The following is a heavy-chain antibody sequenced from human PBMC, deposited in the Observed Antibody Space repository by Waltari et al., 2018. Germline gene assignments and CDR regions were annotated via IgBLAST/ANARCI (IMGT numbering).Heavy chain of an antibody. D-gene: IGHD3-22*01. Sequence: QVQLVQSGAAVKKPGSSVKVSCKASGGTFSSYAISWVRQAPGQGLEWMGRIIPIFGTANYAQKFQGRVTITADKSTSTAYMELSSLRSEDTAVYYCARPYDSSGYYSEDAFDIWGQGTMVTVSS. CDR2: IIPIFGTA. CDR3: ARPYDSSGYYSEDAFDI. J-gene: IGHJ3*02. CDR1: GGTFSSYA. V-gene: IGHV1-69*08.